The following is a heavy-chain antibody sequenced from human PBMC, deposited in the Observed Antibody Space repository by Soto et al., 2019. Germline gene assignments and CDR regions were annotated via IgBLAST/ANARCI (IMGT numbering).Heavy chain of an antibody. J-gene: IGHJ6*02. CDR1: GFTFSTYA. D-gene: IGHD2-8*02. Sequence: EVQLLESGGGLVQPGGSLRLSCTASGFTFSTYAMTWVRQAPGKGLEWVSIVSGSGAKTYYADSVRGRFTISRDNSKDTLYLQMNSLTAEDTATYYCTRDWTGNTCPCMDVWGQGTTVTVSS. CDR3: TRDWTGNTCPCMDV. V-gene: IGHV3-23*01. CDR2: VSGSGAKT.